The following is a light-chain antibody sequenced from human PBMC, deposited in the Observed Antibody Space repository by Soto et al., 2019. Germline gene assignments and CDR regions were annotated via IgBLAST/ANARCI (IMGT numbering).Light chain of an antibody. V-gene: IGKV1-39*01. J-gene: IGKJ1*01. CDR1: QSISNY. Sequence: DSQRTQSTSSLSAYVGERVTITCRASQSISNYLNWYQQKPGKAPKLLIYAASSLQSGVPSRFSGSGSGTDFTLTISSLQPEDFATYYCQQSYSSPSWTFGQGANVDI. CDR3: QQSYSSPSWT. CDR2: AAS.